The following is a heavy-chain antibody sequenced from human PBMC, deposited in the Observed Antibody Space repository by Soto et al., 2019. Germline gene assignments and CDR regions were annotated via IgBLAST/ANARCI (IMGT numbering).Heavy chain of an antibody. D-gene: IGHD3-3*01. J-gene: IGHJ6*03. CDR2: INAGNGNT. CDR1: GYTFTSYA. Sequence: ASVKVSCKASGYTFTSYAMHWVRQAPGQRLEWMGWINAGNGNTKYSQKFQGRVTITRDTSASTAYMELSSLRSEDTAVYYCARGPHYDFWSGYSRVDYYYYMDVWGKGTTVTVSS. CDR3: ARGPHYDFWSGYSRVDYYYYMDV. V-gene: IGHV1-3*01.